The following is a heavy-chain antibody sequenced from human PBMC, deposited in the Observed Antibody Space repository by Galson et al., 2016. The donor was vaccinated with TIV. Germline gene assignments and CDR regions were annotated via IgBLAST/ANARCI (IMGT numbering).Heavy chain of an antibody. V-gene: IGHV1-18*01. CDR3: ARSLVQGVVSQYHGMDV. J-gene: IGHJ6*02. D-gene: IGHD3-10*01. Sequence: SVKVSCKASGYTFRTYGISWVRQAPGQGLEWMGWISAYTGNTNYAQKVQGRLTMTTDSSTSTAYMELRSLKSDDTAVYYCARSLVQGVVSQYHGMDVWGQGTTVTVPS. CDR1: GYTFRTYG. CDR2: ISAYTGNT.